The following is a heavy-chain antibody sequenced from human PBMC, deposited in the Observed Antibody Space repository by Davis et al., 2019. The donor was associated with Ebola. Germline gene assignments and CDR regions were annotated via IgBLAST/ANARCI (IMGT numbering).Heavy chain of an antibody. D-gene: IGHD2-2*01. V-gene: IGHV3-23*01. CDR2: ISGSGGNT. CDR3: ANGKYPWN. J-gene: IGHJ4*02. Sequence: GESLKISCAASGFNFYNYAMTWVRQAPGKGLEWVSAISGSGGNTFYADSVKGRFTISRDNSKNTVYLQMNSLRAEDTAVYYCANGKYPWNWGQGTLVTVSS. CDR1: GFNFYNYA.